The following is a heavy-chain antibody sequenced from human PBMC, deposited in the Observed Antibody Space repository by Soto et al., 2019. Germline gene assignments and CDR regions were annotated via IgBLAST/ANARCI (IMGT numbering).Heavy chain of an antibody. CDR1: GYTFTSYD. Sequence: GASVKVSCKASGYTFTSYDINWVRQATGQGLEWMGWMNPNSGNTGYAQKFQGRVTMTRNTSISTAYMELSSLRSEDTAVYYCARGRYCSSTSCYVLSLHYYYMDVWGKGTTVTVSS. D-gene: IGHD2-2*01. J-gene: IGHJ6*03. CDR3: ARGRYCSSTSCYVLSLHYYYMDV. V-gene: IGHV1-8*01. CDR2: MNPNSGNT.